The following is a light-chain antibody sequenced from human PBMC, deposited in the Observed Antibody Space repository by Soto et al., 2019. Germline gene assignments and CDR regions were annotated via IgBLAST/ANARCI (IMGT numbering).Light chain of an antibody. CDR3: SSYTRSSTLVI. V-gene: IGLV2-14*01. CDR2: EVS. CDR1: SSDVGDYKY. Sequence: QAVVTQPASVSGSPGQSITISCTGTSSDVGDYKYVSWYQQHPGQAPKLMIYEVSNRPSGVSNRFSGSKSGNTASLTISGLQAEDEADYYCSSYTRSSTLVIFGGGTKLTVL. J-gene: IGLJ2*01.